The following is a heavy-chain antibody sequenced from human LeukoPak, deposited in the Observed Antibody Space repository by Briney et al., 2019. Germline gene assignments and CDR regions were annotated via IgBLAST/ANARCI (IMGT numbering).Heavy chain of an antibody. V-gene: IGHV3-48*01. CDR1: GFTFSSYS. J-gene: IGHJ6*02. CDR2: ISSSSSTI. Sequence: GGSLRLSCAASGFTFSSYSMNWVRQAPGKGLEWVSYISSSSSTIYYADSVKGRFTISRDNAKNSLYLQMNSLRAEDTAVYYCARYYYGSGSYHSGGMDVWGQGTTVTVSS. CDR3: ARYYYGSGSYHSGGMDV. D-gene: IGHD3-10*01.